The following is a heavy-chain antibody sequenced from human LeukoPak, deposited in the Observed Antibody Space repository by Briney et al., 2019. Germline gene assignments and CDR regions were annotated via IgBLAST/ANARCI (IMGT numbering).Heavy chain of an antibody. CDR1: GFSFSTYG. Sequence: GGSLRLSCAASGFSFSTYGMHWVRQAPGKGLEWVAVVWHDGDNKYYADSVRGRFTISRDNSKKTLYLQMNSLRAEDTAVYYCAKGLYCTSSSCYMGNYYYYYMDVWGKGTTVTVSS. CDR3: AKGLYCTSSSCYMGNYYYYYMDV. V-gene: IGHV3-33*06. CDR2: VWHDGDNK. J-gene: IGHJ6*03. D-gene: IGHD2-15*01.